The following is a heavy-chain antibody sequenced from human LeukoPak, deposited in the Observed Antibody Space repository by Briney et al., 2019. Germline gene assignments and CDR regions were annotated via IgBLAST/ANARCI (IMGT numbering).Heavy chain of an antibody. Sequence: SVKVSCKASGGTFSSYTISWVRQAPGQGLEWMGRIIPILGIANYAQKFQGRATITADKSTSTAYMELSSLRSEDTAVYYCASWRYCSSTSCYLSAFDIWGQGTMVTVSS. CDR3: ASWRYCSSTSCYLSAFDI. V-gene: IGHV1-69*02. CDR1: GGTFSSYT. D-gene: IGHD2-2*01. CDR2: IIPILGIA. J-gene: IGHJ3*02.